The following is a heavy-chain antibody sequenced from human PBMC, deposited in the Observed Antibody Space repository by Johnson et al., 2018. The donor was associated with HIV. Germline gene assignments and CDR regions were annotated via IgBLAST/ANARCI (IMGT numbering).Heavy chain of an antibody. Sequence: QVQLVESGGGVVQPGRSLRLSCAASGFTFSSYAMHWVRQAPGKGLEWVAVITYDGSNKYYADSVKGRFTISSDTSKNTLYLQMNSLRAEDTAVYYCAKDPMVATPANAFDIWGQGTMVTVSS. V-gene: IGHV3-30*04. CDR1: GFTFSSYA. CDR3: AKDPMVATPANAFDI. J-gene: IGHJ3*02. D-gene: IGHD5-12*01. CDR2: ITYDGSNK.